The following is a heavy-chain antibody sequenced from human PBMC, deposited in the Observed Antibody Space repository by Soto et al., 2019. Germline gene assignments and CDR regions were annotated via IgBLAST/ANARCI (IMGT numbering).Heavy chain of an antibody. CDR1: GFTFSSYD. V-gene: IGHV3-13*01. Sequence: GGALRLSCAASGFTFSSYDMHWGRQAKGKGLEWVSAIGTAGDTYYPGSVKGRFTISRENAKNSLYLQMNSLRAGDTAVYYCARDRGYGSEMDVWGKGTTVTV. CDR2: IGTAGDT. D-gene: IGHD3-10*01. CDR3: ARDRGYGSEMDV. J-gene: IGHJ6*03.